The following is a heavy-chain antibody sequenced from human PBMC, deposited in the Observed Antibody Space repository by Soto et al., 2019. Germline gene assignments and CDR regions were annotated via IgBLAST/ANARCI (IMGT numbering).Heavy chain of an antibody. D-gene: IGHD1-26*01. CDR1: AGSISSYC. V-gene: IGHV4-59*01. CDR2: IGYSGST. CDR3: PTGIVGATRDYYYYGMDV. J-gene: IGHJ6*02. Sequence: ECLAVTCTVSAGSISSYCWGWIRQRPGPGVEWSGYIGYSGSTNYSPSLKSRVTISVDTSKNQFSLKLSSVTAADTAVYYCPTGIVGATRDYYYYGMDVWGQGTTLTVSS.